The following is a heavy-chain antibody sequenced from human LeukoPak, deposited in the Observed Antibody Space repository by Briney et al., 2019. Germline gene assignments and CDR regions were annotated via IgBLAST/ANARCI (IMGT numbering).Heavy chain of an antibody. CDR3: AKKWGVGTTTLDYFDY. D-gene: IGHD1-26*01. V-gene: IGHV3-74*01. CDR2: LPPDELGI. Sequence: GGSLRLSCAASGFTFTNYWMHWVRQAPGMGLVWVSRLPPDELGIIYADSVKGRFTISRDNSKNTLYLQMNSLTDEDTAVYYCAKKWGVGTTTLDYFDYWGQGTLVTVSS. CDR1: GFTFTNYW. J-gene: IGHJ4*02.